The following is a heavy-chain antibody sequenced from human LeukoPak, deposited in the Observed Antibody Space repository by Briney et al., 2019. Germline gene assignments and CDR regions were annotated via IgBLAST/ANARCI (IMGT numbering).Heavy chain of an antibody. CDR2: ISSDGSNK. J-gene: IGHJ4*02. Sequence: PGGSLRLSCAASTFTFSSYAMHWVRQAPGKGLEWVTVISSDGSNKYYADSVKGRFTISRDNSKNTLDLQMNSLRAEDTAVYYCARDSKYSSGWYYFDYWGQGTLVTVSS. V-gene: IGHV3-30*04. CDR1: TFTFSSYA. D-gene: IGHD6-19*01. CDR3: ARDSKYSSGWYYFDY.